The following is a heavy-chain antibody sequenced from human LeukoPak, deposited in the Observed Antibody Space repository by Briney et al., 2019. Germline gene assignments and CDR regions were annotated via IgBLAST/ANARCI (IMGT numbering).Heavy chain of an antibody. Sequence: SETLSLTCTVSGGSISSSSYYWGWIRQPPGKGLEWIGSIYYSGSTYYNPSLKSRVTISVDTSKNQFSLKLSSVTAADTAVYYSATPSGSYLYWGQGTLVTVSS. CDR2: IYYSGST. V-gene: IGHV4-39*01. CDR3: ATPSGSYLY. D-gene: IGHD1-26*01. J-gene: IGHJ4*02. CDR1: GGSISSSSYY.